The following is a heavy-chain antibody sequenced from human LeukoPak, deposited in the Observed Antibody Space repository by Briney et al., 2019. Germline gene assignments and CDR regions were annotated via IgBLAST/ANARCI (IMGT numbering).Heavy chain of an antibody. D-gene: IGHD6-13*01. CDR3: AKYPLAAAAAYYFDY. CDR2: ISGSGGST. Sequence: GGFLRLSCAASGFTFVTYYMTWVRQAPGKGLEWVSAISGSGGSTYYADSVKGRFTISRDNSKNTLYLQMNSLRAEDTAVYYCAKYPLAAAAAYYFDYWGQGTLVTVSS. CDR1: GFTFVTYY. J-gene: IGHJ4*02. V-gene: IGHV3-23*01.